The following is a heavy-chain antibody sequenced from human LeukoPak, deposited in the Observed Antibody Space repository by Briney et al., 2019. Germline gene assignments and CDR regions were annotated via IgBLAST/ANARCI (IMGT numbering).Heavy chain of an antibody. CDR1: GYTFTGYY. CDR3: ARGKWELRGGYYYYYYMDV. J-gene: IGHJ6*03. D-gene: IGHD1-26*01. V-gene: IGHV1-69*05. Sequence: GASVKVSCKASGYTFTGYYMHWVRQAPGQGLERVGGIIPIFGTANYAQKFQGRVTITTDESTSTAYMELSSLRSEDTAVYYCARGKWELRGGYYYYYYMDVWGKGTTVTVSS. CDR2: IIPIFGTA.